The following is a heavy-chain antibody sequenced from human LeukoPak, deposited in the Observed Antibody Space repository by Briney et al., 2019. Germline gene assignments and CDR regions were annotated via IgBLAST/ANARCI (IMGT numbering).Heavy chain of an antibody. J-gene: IGHJ4*02. CDR1: GASVSSYS. Sequence: SETLSLTCTVSGASVSSYSWSWVRQSADKGLEWIGRVYTSETTKNNPSLKSRVTLSIDTSRNLFSLKLSSVTAADTAVYYCVRGQYTYGYPRHLDSWGQGTLVTVSS. CDR2: VYTSETT. CDR3: VRGQYTYGYPRHLDS. V-gene: IGHV4-4*07. D-gene: IGHD5-18*01.